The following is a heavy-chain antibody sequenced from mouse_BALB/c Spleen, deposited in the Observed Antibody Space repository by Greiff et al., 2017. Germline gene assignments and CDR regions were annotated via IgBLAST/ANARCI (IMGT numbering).Heavy chain of an antibody. CDR3: ARDDYEGYYYAMDY. D-gene: IGHD2-4*01. CDR1: GFSLTSYG. Sequence: VQVVESGPGLVAPSQSLSITCTVSGFSLTSYGVHWVRQPPGKGLEWLGVIWAGGSTNYNSALMSRLSISKDNSKSQVFLKMNSLQTDDTAMYYCARDDYEGYYYAMDYWGQGTSVTVSS. J-gene: IGHJ4*01. CDR2: IWAGGST. V-gene: IGHV2-9*02.